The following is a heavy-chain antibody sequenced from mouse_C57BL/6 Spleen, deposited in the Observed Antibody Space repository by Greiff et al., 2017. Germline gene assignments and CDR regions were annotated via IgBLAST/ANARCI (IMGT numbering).Heavy chain of an antibody. Sequence: EVQLQQSGPELVTPGASVKISCKASGYSFTGYYMNWVKQSPEKSLEWIGEINPSTGGTTYNQKFKAKATLTVDKSSSTAYIQLKSLASEDSAVYYCARRSYGYFDVWGTGTTVTVSS. J-gene: IGHJ1*03. CDR2: INPSTGGT. CDR1: GYSFTGYY. V-gene: IGHV1-42*01. CDR3: ARRSYGYFDV.